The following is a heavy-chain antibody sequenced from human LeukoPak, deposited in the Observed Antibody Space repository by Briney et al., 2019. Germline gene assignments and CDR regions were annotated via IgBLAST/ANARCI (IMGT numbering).Heavy chain of an antibody. J-gene: IGHJ4*02. CDR3: ARSINYSNYLVDS. CDR2: ISASGATT. CDR1: GFTFSDYD. V-gene: IGHV3-23*01. D-gene: IGHD4-11*01. Sequence: GGSLRLSCAASGFTFSDYDIHWVRQAPGKGLEWVASISASGATTNYADSVRGRFTIFRDNSNKVTYLRMNSLSAEDTAVYYCARSINYSNYLVDSWGQGTRVTVSS.